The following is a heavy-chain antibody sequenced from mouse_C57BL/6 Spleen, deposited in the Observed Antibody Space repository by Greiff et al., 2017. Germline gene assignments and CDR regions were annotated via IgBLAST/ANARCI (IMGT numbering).Heavy chain of an antibody. CDR1: GYTFTSYW. CDR2: IDPSDSYT. J-gene: IGHJ4*01. D-gene: IGHD3-2*02. V-gene: IGHV1-50*01. Sequence: QVQLQQPGAELVKPGASVKLSCKASGYTFTSYWMQWVKQRPGQGLEWIGEIDPSDSYTNYNQKFKGKATLTVDPSSSTAYLQLSSLTSEDSAVYYCARGSAQADYYAMDYWGQGTSVTVSS. CDR3: ARGSAQADYYAMDY.